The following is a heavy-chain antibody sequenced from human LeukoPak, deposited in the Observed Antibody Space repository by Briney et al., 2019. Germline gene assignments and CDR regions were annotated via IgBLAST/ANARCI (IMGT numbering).Heavy chain of an antibody. V-gene: IGHV4-39*01. D-gene: IGHD3-3*01. Sequence: KPSETLSLTCTVSGGSISSSSYYWGWIRQPPGKGLEWIGSIYYSGSTYYNPSLKSRVTISVDASKNQFSLKLSSVTAADTAVYYCARRLNDFAPRWFDPWGQGTLVTVSS. CDR1: GGSISSSSYY. J-gene: IGHJ5*02. CDR3: ARRLNDFAPRWFDP. CDR2: IYYSGST.